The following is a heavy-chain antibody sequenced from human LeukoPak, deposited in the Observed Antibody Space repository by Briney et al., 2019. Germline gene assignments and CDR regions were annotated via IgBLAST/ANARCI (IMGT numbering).Heavy chain of an antibody. CDR2: IHKAGSES. CDR3: ARVGAWELQRVFEY. J-gene: IGHJ4*02. Sequence: GGSLTLSCAASGFTFTNYWMTWVRQVPGKGVEWVADIHKAGSESYYVDSVKGRFAISRDNAKNSLYLQLSSLRVEDTAVYYCARVGAWELQRVFEYWGQGTLVTVSS. V-gene: IGHV3-7*01. D-gene: IGHD1-26*01. CDR1: GFTFTNYW.